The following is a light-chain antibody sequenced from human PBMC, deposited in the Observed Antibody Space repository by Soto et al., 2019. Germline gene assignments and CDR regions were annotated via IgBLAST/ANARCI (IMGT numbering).Light chain of an antibody. CDR1: QSVSSAY. Sequence: PGERATLSCRASQSVSSAYLAWYQHKPGQPPTLLIYAASSRVTGIPDRFSGSGSGTDFTLTISRLEPEDFAVYYCQQYDSSSTWTFGQGTKVEIK. J-gene: IGKJ1*01. V-gene: IGKV3-20*01. CDR2: AAS. CDR3: QQYDSSSTWT.